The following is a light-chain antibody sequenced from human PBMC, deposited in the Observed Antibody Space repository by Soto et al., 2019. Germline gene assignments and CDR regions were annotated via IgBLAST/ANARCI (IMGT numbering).Light chain of an antibody. CDR2: EVS. CDR3: SSYTTTSTV. Sequence: QSALTQPASVSGSPGQSITISCTGTSSDVGGYDYVSWYQQYPGKAPKLLIYEVSNRPSGVSSRFSGSKSGNTASLTISGFQAEDEADYYCSSYTTTSTVFGTGTKLTVL. V-gene: IGLV2-14*01. J-gene: IGLJ1*01. CDR1: SSDVGGYDY.